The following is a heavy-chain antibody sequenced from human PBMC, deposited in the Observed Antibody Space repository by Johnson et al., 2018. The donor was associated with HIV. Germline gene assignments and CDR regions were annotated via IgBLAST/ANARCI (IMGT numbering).Heavy chain of an antibody. Sequence: QVQLVESGGGVVQPGRSLRLSCAASGFTFSSYAMHWVRQAPGKGLEWVAVISYDGNNKYYADSVKGRFTISRDNSRNTLYLQMNTLRTEDTALYYCAKVGRIVVVIGNDAFDIWGQGTMVTVSS. CDR1: GFTFSSYA. V-gene: IGHV3-30-3*01. D-gene: IGHD2-21*01. CDR3: AKVGRIVVVIGNDAFDI. J-gene: IGHJ3*02. CDR2: ISYDGNNK.